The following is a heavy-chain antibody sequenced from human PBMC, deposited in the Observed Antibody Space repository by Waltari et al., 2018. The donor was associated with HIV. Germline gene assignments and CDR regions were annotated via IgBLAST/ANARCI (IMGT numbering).Heavy chain of an antibody. J-gene: IGHJ4*02. CDR3: VRGFGNYGFYFDY. CDR1: GGSFSGYY. CDR2: IDHTGTS. Sequence: QVYLPQWGSGLLKPSETLSLTCAVYGGSFSGYYWTWIRQSPGRGLEWMGEIDHTGTSTYNPSLKSRVTMSVDTSKNQLSVNLKSVTVADTAVYYCVRGFGNYGFYFDYWGQGKLVSVSS. D-gene: IGHD3-16*01. V-gene: IGHV4-34*02.